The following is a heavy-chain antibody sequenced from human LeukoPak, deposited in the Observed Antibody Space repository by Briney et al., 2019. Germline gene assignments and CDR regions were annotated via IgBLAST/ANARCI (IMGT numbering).Heavy chain of an antibody. Sequence: GGSLRLSCAASGFTFSSYAMSWVRQAPGKGLEWVSAISGSGGSTYYADSVKGRFTISRVNSKNTLYLQMNSLRAEDTAVYYCAKEWHYDSSGYDYFDYWGQGTLVTVSS. CDR1: GFTFSSYA. CDR3: AKEWHYDSSGYDYFDY. CDR2: ISGSGGST. V-gene: IGHV3-23*01. J-gene: IGHJ4*02. D-gene: IGHD3-22*01.